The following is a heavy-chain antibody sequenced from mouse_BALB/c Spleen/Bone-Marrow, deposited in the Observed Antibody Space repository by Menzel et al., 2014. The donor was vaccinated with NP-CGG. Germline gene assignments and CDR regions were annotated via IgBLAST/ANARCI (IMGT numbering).Heavy chain of an antibody. Sequence: EVQLVESGGGLVQPGGSRKLSCAASGFTLSSFGMHWVRQAPEKGLEWVAYISSGSSTIYYADTVKGRFTIARDNPKNTLFLQMNSLRSEDTAMYYCARRGLLSYWYFDVWGAGTTVTVSS. CDR1: GFTLSSFG. CDR3: ARRGLLSYWYFDV. V-gene: IGHV5-17*02. D-gene: IGHD3-1*01. CDR2: ISSGSSTI. J-gene: IGHJ1*01.